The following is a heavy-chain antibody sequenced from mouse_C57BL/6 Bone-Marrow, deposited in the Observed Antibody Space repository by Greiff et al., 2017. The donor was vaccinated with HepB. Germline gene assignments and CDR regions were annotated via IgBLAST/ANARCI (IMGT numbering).Heavy chain of an antibody. Sequence: EVMLVESGGDLVKPGGSLKLSCAASGFTFSSYGMSWVRQTPDKRLEWVATISSGGSYTYYPDSVKGRFTISRDNAKNTLYLQMSSLKSEDTAMYYCAREVGTTERYAMDYWGQGTSVTVSS. CDR2: ISSGGSYT. J-gene: IGHJ4*01. D-gene: IGHD1-1*01. CDR1: GFTFSSYG. V-gene: IGHV5-6*01. CDR3: AREVGTTERYAMDY.